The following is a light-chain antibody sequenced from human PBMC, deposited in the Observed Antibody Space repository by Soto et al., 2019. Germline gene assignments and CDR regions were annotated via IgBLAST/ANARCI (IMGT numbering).Light chain of an antibody. V-gene: IGKV3-11*01. CDR1: ESIRTY. CDR2: DAS. Sequence: IGLTQSPATLSLSPGDRATLSCRASESIRTYLAWYQQKPGQAPRLLIYDASARATGIPARFSGSGSGTDFTLTIGCLQSEDFATYYCQQRSNWPITFGQGTRLEIK. J-gene: IGKJ5*01. CDR3: QQRSNWPIT.